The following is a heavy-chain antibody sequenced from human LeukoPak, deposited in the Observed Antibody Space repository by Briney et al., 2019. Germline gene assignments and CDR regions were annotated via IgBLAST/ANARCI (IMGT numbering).Heavy chain of an antibody. CDR3: AREWAGCCDNAGFLEDQNEYNWFDP. CDR2: ISGSGGST. CDR1: GFTFSIYA. V-gene: IGHV3-23*01. J-gene: IGHJ5*02. Sequence: GGSLRLSCAASGFTFSIYAMSWVRQAPGKGLEWVSVISGSGGSTYYEDSVKGRFTISRDNSKNTLYLQMNSLRAEDTAVYYCAREWAGCCDNAGFLEDQNEYNWFDPWGQGTLVAVSP. D-gene: IGHD3-3*01.